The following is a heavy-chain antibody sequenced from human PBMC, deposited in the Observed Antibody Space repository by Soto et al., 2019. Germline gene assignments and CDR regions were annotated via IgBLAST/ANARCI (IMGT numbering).Heavy chain of an antibody. CDR1: GYTFTSYA. V-gene: IGHV1-3*01. CDR2: INAGNGNT. J-gene: IGHJ6*02. D-gene: IGHD5-12*01. Sequence: GASVKVSCKASGYTFTSYAMHWVRQAPGQRLEWMGWINAGNGNTKYSQKFQGRVTITRDTSASTAYMELSSLRSEDTAVYYCARDTPSYGVATMYYYYYGMDVWGQGTTVTVSS. CDR3: ARDTPSYGVATMYYYYYGMDV.